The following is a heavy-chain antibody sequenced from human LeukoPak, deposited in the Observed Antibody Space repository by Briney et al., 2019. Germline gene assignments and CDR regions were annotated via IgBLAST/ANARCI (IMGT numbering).Heavy chain of an antibody. CDR3: ASLEYSSSAGGY. D-gene: IGHD6-6*01. CDR2: IYHSGST. J-gene: IGHJ4*02. CDR1: GYSISSGYY. Sequence: SETLSLTCAVSGYSISSGYYWGWIRQPPGKGLEWIGSIYHSGSTYYNPSLKSRVTISVDTSKNQFSLKLSSVTAADTAVYYCASLEYSSSAGGYWGQGTLATVSS. V-gene: IGHV4-38-2*01.